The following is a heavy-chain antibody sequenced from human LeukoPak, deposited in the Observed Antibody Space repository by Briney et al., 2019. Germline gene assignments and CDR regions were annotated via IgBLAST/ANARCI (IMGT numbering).Heavy chain of an antibody. Sequence: SETLSLTCTVSGGSISSYYWSWIRQPPGKGLEWIGYIYYSGSTNYNPSLKSRVTISVDTSKNQFSLKLSSVTAADTAVYYCASDWWFDPWGQGTLVTVSS. J-gene: IGHJ5*02. V-gene: IGHV4-59*01. CDR2: IYYSGST. CDR1: GGSISSYY. CDR3: ASDWWFDP.